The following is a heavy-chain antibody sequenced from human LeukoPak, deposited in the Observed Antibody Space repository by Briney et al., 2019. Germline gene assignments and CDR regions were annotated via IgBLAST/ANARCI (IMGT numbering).Heavy chain of an antibody. CDR1: GYTFTSYG. CDR3: ARSDYYDSSGYYPSSHYYYYYMDV. J-gene: IGHJ6*03. Sequence: WASVKVSCKASGYTFTSYGISWVRQAPGQGLEWMGWISAYNGNTNYAQKLQGRVTMTTDTSTSTAYMELRSLRSDDTAVYYCARSDYYDSSGYYPSSHYYYYYMDVRGKGTTVTVSS. D-gene: IGHD3-22*01. CDR2: ISAYNGNT. V-gene: IGHV1-18*01.